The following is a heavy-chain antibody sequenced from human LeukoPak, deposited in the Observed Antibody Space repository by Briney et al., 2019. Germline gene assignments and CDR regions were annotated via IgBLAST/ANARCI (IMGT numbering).Heavy chain of an antibody. Sequence: GSLRLSCAASGFTVSGNYMSWVRQAPGKGLEWVSVIYSGGSTHYADSVTGRFTISRDKSKHRLYLQMNSTRAEDTALSYCARGLGGYQLPQNPGNWFDVWGQGTLVTVSS. D-gene: IGHD2-2*01. J-gene: IGHJ5*02. V-gene: IGHV3-53*01. CDR2: IYSGGST. CDR3: ARGLGGYQLPQNPGNWFDV. CDR1: GFTVSGNY.